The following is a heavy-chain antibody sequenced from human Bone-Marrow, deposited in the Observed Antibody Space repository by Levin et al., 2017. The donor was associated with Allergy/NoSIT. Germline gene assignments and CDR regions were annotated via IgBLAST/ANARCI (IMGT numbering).Heavy chain of an antibody. Sequence: GESLKISCAASGFTFSSYAMHWVRQAPGKGLEWVAVISYDGSNKYYADSVKGRFTISRDNSKNTLYLQMNSLRAEDTAVYYCARGDDYVWGSYRPYDYWGQGTLVTVSS. J-gene: IGHJ4*02. V-gene: IGHV3-30*04. D-gene: IGHD3-16*02. CDR3: ARGDDYVWGSYRPYDY. CDR1: GFTFSSYA. CDR2: ISYDGSNK.